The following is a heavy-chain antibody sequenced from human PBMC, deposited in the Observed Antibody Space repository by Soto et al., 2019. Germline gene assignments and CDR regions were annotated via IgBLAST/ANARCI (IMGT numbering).Heavy chain of an antibody. CDR3: ARAGVGGTGGY. V-gene: IGHV3-33*01. CDR1: GFTFSSYG. CDR2: IWYDGSNT. D-gene: IGHD1-26*01. J-gene: IGHJ4*02. Sequence: QVQLVESGGGVVQPGRSLRLSCAASGFTFSSYGMHWVRQAPGKGLEWVAVIWYDGSNTYYADSVKGRFTISRDNSKNPLYLQMNSLRAEDTAVYYCARAGVGGTGGYWGQGTLVTVSS.